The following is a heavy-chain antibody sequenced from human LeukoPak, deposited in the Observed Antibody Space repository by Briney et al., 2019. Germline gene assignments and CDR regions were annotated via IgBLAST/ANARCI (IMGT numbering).Heavy chain of an antibody. CDR1: GGSISGYY. CDR2: IYYSGNT. CDR3: ASYYYGSGSVDY. V-gene: IGHV4-59*08. J-gene: IGHJ4*02. Sequence: SETLSLTCTVSGGSISGYYWSWIRQPPGRGLEYIGYIYYSGNTNYNPALQSRVTISVDTSKNQFSLKLSSVTAADTAVFYCASYYYGSGSVDYWGQGTLVTVSS. D-gene: IGHD3-10*01.